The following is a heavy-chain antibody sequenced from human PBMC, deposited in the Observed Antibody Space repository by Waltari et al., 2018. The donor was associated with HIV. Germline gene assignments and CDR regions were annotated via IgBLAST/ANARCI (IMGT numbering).Heavy chain of an antibody. CDR2: ISYDGSKK. CDR3: ARDSYASGSYGLIDF. D-gene: IGHD3-10*01. CDR1: GLLCIDHD. Sequence: QVHLVESGGGVVQPGRSLRLPCAASGLLCIDHDLHWVRQAPGKGLEWVAIISYDGSKKQYVDSVKGRFTISRDNSKNTLYLQMNSLRTEDTAVYYCARDSYASGSYGLIDFWGQGTLVTVSS. V-gene: IGHV3-30*03. J-gene: IGHJ4*02.